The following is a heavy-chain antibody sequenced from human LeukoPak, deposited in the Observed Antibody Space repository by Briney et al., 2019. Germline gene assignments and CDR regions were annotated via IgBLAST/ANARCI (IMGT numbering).Heavy chain of an antibody. CDR1: GYTFTSYD. D-gene: IGHD5-18*01. V-gene: IGHV1-8*01. J-gene: IGHJ6*02. CDR2: MNPNSGNT. Sequence: ASVKVSCKASGYTFTSYDINWVRQATGQGLEWMGWMNPNSGNTGYAQKFQGRVTMTRNTSISTAYMELSSLRSEDTAVYYCAGSYGPYYYYYGVDVWGQGTTVTVSS. CDR3: AGSYGPYYYYYGVDV.